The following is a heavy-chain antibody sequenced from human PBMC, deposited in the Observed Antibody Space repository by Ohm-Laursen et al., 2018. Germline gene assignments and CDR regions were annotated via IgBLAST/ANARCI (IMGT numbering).Heavy chain of an antibody. V-gene: IGHV1-8*01. Sequence: SVKVSCKAYGDAFIGYDINWVRQATGQGLEWMGWMNPDSGRSNYAAKFQGRLTMTRSTSITTAYMELSSLRSEDTAVYYCARDTLHPRWFDPWGQGTLVTVSS. CDR1: GDAFIGYD. CDR3: ARDTLHPRWFDP. CDR2: MNPDSGRS. D-gene: IGHD2-2*02. J-gene: IGHJ5*02.